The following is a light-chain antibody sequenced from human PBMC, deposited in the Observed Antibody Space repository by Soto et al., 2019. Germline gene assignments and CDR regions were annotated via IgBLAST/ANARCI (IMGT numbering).Light chain of an antibody. Sequence: EIVLTQSPGTLSLSPGERATLSCRASQTVRNNYLAWYQQKPGQAPRLLIYGASSRATGIPDRFSGSGSGTDFTLTISRLEPEDFAVYYCQQYGSSPWTFGQGTKVDI. J-gene: IGKJ1*01. CDR2: GAS. CDR1: QTVRNNY. V-gene: IGKV3-20*01. CDR3: QQYGSSPWT.